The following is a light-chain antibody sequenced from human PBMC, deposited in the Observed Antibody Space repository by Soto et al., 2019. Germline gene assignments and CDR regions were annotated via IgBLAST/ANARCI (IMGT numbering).Light chain of an antibody. CDR1: QSVARH. V-gene: IGKV3-11*01. J-gene: IGKJ5*01. CDR3: QQRSSVIT. Sequence: EVVLTQSPASLSLSPGERATLSCRASQSVARHLAWYQQKPGQAPRLLIYDATKRATGIPARCSGNGFGTYFTLTISSLEPEDVAVYYCQQRSSVITFGQGTRLDIK. CDR2: DAT.